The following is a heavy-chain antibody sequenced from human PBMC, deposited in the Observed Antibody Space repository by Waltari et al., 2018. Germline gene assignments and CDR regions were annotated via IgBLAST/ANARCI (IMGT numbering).Heavy chain of an antibody. CDR2: IIPILGTA. V-gene: IGHV1-69*01. Sequence: QVQLVQSGAEVKKPGSSVKVSCKASGGTFSSYAISWVRQAPGQGLEWMGGIIPILGTANYAQKFQGRVTITADESTSTAYMELSSLRSEDTAVYYCARDNSGYGADYYYGMDVWGQGTTVIVSS. J-gene: IGHJ6*02. CDR1: GGTFSSYA. D-gene: IGHD5-12*01. CDR3: ARDNSGYGADYYYGMDV.